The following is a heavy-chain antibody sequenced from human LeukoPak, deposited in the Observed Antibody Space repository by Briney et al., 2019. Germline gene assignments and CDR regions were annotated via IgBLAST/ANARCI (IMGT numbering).Heavy chain of an antibody. D-gene: IGHD5-24*01. Sequence: PGGSLRLSCAASGFTFSDYYMRWIRQAPGKGLEWDSYISSSSSYTNYADSVKGRFTISRDNAKNSLYLQMNSLRAEDTAVYYCARGSSGGYNYPFDYWGQGTLVTVYS. J-gene: IGHJ4*02. CDR3: ARGSSGGYNYPFDY. V-gene: IGHV3-11*05. CDR1: GFTFSDYY. CDR2: ISSSSSYT.